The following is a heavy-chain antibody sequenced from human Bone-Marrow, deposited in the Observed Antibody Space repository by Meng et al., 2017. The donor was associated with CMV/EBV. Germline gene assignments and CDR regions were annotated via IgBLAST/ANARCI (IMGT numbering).Heavy chain of an antibody. J-gene: IGHJ5*02. CDR2: IYYSGST. CDR3: ARDVYGRGWFDP. D-gene: IGHD3-16*01. CDR1: GGSISSSSYY. Sequence: QRQLQESGPGLLKPSETLSLTCTVSGGSISSSSYYWGWIRQPPGKGLEWIGSIYYSGSTYYNPSLKSRVTISVDTSKNQFSLKLSSVTAADTAVYYCARDVYGRGWFDPWGQGTLVTVS. V-gene: IGHV4-39*07.